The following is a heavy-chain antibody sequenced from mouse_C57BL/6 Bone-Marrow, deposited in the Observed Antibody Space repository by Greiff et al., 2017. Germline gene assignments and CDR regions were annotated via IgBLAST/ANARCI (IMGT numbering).Heavy chain of an antibody. V-gene: IGHV14-2*01. J-gene: IGHJ3*01. D-gene: IGHD4-1*01. CDR1: GFNIKDYY. CDR2: IGPEVGET. CDR3: ARRGWDSFAY. Sequence: EVQLQQSGAELVKPGASVKLSCTASGFNIKDYYMHWVKQRTEQGLEWIGRIGPEVGETKYASQFQGKATITANSSSNTAYLQLSSLTSEDTAVYYCARRGWDSFAYWGQGTLVTVSA.